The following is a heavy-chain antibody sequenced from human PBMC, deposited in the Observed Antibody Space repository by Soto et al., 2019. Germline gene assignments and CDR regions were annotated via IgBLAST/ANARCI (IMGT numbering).Heavy chain of an antibody. J-gene: IGHJ6*02. V-gene: IGHV1-3*01. Sequence: ASVKVSCKASGYTFTSYAMHWVRQAPGQRLEWMGWINAGNGNTKYSQKFQGRVTITRDTSASTAYMELSSLRSEDMAVYYCARNIGEFHIVVVTATRKDYGMDVWGQGTTVTVSS. CDR2: INAGNGNT. CDR1: GYTFTSYA. CDR3: ARNIGEFHIVVVTATRKDYGMDV. D-gene: IGHD2-21*02.